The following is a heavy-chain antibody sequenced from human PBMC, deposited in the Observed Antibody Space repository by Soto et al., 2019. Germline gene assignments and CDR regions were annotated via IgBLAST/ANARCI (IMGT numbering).Heavy chain of an antibody. V-gene: IGHV1-18*01. D-gene: IGHD2-2*01. Sequence: QVQLVQSGAEVKKPGASVKVSCKASGDTFTSYGISWVRQAPGQGLEWMGGISAYNGNTNYAQKLQGRGTMTTDTSTCTAYMGLRSLGSDDTALYYCARDIVVVPSAAGTRMDVWGQGTTVTVSS. CDR1: GDTFTSYG. CDR2: ISAYNGNT. CDR3: ARDIVVVPSAAGTRMDV. J-gene: IGHJ6*02.